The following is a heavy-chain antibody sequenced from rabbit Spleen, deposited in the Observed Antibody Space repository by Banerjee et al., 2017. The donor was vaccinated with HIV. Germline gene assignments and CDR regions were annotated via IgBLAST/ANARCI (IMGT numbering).Heavy chain of an antibody. D-gene: IGHD8-1*01. Sequence: QEQLVESGGGLVKPGASLTLACTASGVSFSSSSYMCWVRQAPGKGLEWIACIDSGSSGFTYFATWAKGRFTCSKTSSTTVTLQMTRLIAADTATYFCARDSASSFSSYGMDLWGQGTLVTVS. CDR3: ARDSASSFSSYGMDL. V-gene: IGHV1S45*01. CDR2: IDSGSSGFT. CDR1: GVSFSSSSY. J-gene: IGHJ6*01.